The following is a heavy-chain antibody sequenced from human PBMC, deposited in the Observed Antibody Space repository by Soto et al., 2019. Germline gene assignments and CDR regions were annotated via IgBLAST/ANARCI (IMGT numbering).Heavy chain of an antibody. J-gene: IGHJ3*02. CDR3: ARVVAAAGKDAFDI. CDR2: ISAYNGNT. D-gene: IGHD6-13*01. V-gene: IGHV1-18*04. Sequence: GASVKVSCKASGYTFTSYGISWVRQAPGQGLEWMGWISAYNGNTNYAQKLQGRVTMTTDTSTSTAYMELRSLRSDDTAVYYCARVVAAAGKDAFDIWGQVTMVTVSS. CDR1: GYTFTSYG.